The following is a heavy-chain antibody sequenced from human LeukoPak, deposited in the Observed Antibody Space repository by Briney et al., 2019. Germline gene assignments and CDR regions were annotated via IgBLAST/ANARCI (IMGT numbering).Heavy chain of an antibody. V-gene: IGHV3-23*01. J-gene: IGHJ4*02. CDR1: GFTFSSYA. D-gene: IGHD2-15*01. CDR2: ISGSGGST. Sequence: GGPLRLSCAASGFTFSSYAMSWVRQAPGKGLEWVSAISGSGGSTYYADSVKGRLTISRDNSKNSLYLQMNSLRAEDKAVYYCAKARYCSGGRCSAFDYWGQGTLVTVSS. CDR3: AKARYCSGGRCSAFDY.